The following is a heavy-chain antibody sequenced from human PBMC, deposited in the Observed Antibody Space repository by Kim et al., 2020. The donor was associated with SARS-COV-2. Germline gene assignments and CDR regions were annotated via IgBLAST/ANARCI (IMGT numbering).Heavy chain of an antibody. CDR1: GGSISSSNW. Sequence: SETLSLTCAVSGGSISSSNWWSWVRQPPGKGLEWIGEIYHSGSTNYNPSLKSRVTISVDKSKNQFSLKLSSVTAADTAVYYCAREGYYDSSGYGYYWGQGTLVTVSS. CDR2: IYHSGST. CDR3: AREGYYDSSGYGYY. V-gene: IGHV4-4*02. D-gene: IGHD3-22*01. J-gene: IGHJ4*02.